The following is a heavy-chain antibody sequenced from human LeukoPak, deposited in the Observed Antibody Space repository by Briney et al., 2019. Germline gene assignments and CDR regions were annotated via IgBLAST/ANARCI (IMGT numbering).Heavy chain of an antibody. J-gene: IGHJ6*02. CDR3: AKDRERWYYGSGSYYYYYGMDV. CDR2: ISGSGGST. CDR1: GFTFSSYA. D-gene: IGHD3-10*01. Sequence: GGSLRLSCAASGFTFSSYAMSWVRQAPGKGLEWVSAISGSGGSTYYADSVRGRFTISRDNSKNTLYLQMNSLRAEGTTVYYCAKDRERWYYGSGSYYYYYGMDVWGQGTTVTVSS. V-gene: IGHV3-23*01.